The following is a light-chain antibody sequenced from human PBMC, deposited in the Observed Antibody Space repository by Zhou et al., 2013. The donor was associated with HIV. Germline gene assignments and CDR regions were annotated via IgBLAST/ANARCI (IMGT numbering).Light chain of an antibody. CDR1: QGISSY. J-gene: IGKJ1*01. Sequence: AIRMTQSPSSFSASTGDRVTITCRASQGISSYLAWYQQKPGKAPKLLIYAASTLQSGVQSRFSGSGSGTDFTLTISCLQSEDFATYYCQQYTSYPWTFGPGTKVGIK. CDR2: AAS. V-gene: IGKV1-8*01. CDR3: QQYTSYPWT.